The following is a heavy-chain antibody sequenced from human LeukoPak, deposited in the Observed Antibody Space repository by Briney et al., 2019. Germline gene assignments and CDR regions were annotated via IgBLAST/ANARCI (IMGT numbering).Heavy chain of an antibody. D-gene: IGHD5-12*01. CDR2: INGDGSST. V-gene: IGHV3-74*01. Sequence: PGGSLRLSCAASGFTLSSNWMHWVRQAPGKGLVWVSRINGDGSSTSYADSVKGRFTISRDNAKDSLYLQMNSLRAEDTAVYYCARDPGSGYEEHFDYWGQGTLVTVSS. CDR1: GFTLSSNW. CDR3: ARDPGSGYEEHFDY. J-gene: IGHJ4*02.